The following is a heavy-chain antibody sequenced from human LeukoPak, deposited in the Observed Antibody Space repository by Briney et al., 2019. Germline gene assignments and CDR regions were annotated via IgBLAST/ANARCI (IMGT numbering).Heavy chain of an antibody. CDR2: IGGSGGTT. J-gene: IGHJ4*02. D-gene: IGHD5-12*01. CDR1: GFTFSIYA. Sequence: GGSLRLSCSASGFTFSIYAMNWVRQAPGKGLDWVSSIGGSGGTTYYADSVKGRFTISRDTSKNTLYLQMNSLRAEDTAIYYCAKHQRGGYDSPSHYWGQGTLVAVSS. CDR3: AKHQRGGYDSPSHY. V-gene: IGHV3-23*01.